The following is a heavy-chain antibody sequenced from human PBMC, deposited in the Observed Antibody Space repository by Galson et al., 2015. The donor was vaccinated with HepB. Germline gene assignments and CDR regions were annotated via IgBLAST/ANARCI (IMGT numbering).Heavy chain of an antibody. CDR1: GYTFSRYG. J-gene: IGHJ5*02. CDR2: INGYNANT. V-gene: IGHV1-18*01. CDR3: ARARYDTSGPDH. D-gene: IGHD1-14*01. Sequence: SVKVSCKASGYTFSRYGISWVRQAPGHGLEWMGWINGYNANTEYAQNLQGRVTMTIDTSTTTVYMELRSLRSDDTAMYYCARARYDTSGPDHWGQGTLVTVSS.